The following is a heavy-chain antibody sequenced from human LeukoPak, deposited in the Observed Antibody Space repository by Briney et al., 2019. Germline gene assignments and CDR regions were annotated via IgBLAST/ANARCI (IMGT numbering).Heavy chain of an antibody. CDR1: GYTFTSYD. V-gene: IGHV1-8*01. D-gene: IGHD3-3*01. Sequence: GASVKVSCKASGYTFTSYDINWVRQATGQGLEWMGWMNPNSGNTGYAQKFQGRVTMTRNTSISTAYMELSSLRSGDTAVYYCARSPSPFYDFWSGYYAYYYGMDVWGQGTTVTVSS. J-gene: IGHJ6*02. CDR3: ARSPSPFYDFWSGYYAYYYGMDV. CDR2: MNPNSGNT.